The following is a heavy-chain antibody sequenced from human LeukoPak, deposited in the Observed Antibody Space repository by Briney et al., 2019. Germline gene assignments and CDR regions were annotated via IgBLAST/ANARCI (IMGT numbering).Heavy chain of an antibody. CDR1: GGSISSGDYY. V-gene: IGHV4-30-4*08. J-gene: IGHJ6*03. Sequence: PSETLSLTCTVSGGSISSGDYYWSWIRQPPGKGLEWIGYIYYSGSTYYNPSLKSRVTISVDTSKNQFSLKLSSVTAADTAVYYCARAVPAPNLDYYYMDVWGKGTTVTVSS. CDR3: ARAVPAPNLDYYYMDV. D-gene: IGHD2-2*01. CDR2: IYYSGST.